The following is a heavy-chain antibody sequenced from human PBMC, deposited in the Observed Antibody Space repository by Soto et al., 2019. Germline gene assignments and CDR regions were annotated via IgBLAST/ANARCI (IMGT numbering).Heavy chain of an antibody. V-gene: IGHV1-46*01. CDR2: INPSGGNT. CDR3: ARGTVAGTVDY. Sequence: ASVKFSCKASGYTFTSYYMHWVRQAPGQGLEWMGIINPSGGNTGYAQKFQGRVTTTRNTSISTAYMELSSLRSEDTAVYYCARGTVAGTVDYWGQGTLVTVSS. CDR1: GYTFTSYY. D-gene: IGHD6-19*01. J-gene: IGHJ4*02.